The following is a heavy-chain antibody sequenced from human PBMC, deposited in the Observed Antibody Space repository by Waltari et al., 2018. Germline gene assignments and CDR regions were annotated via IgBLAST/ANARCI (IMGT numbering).Heavy chain of an antibody. V-gene: IGHV3-72*01. D-gene: IGHD3-22*01. CDR3: ASWHRGMVVY. CDR2: TKNKANSSTT. Sequence: EVQLVESGGGLVQPGGSLRLYCAVSGFTLSDHYMDWVRQAEGKWCEWVGRTKNKANSSTTQSAASVKGRFIISRDDSKSSLYRQMNSLKTEDTAVYYCASWHRGMVVYWGQGTLVTVSS. J-gene: IGHJ4*02. CDR1: GFTLSDHY.